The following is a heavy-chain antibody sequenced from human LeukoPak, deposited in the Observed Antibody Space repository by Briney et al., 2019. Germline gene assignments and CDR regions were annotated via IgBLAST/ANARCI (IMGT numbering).Heavy chain of an antibody. J-gene: IGHJ1*01. CDR2: IYYSGST. D-gene: IGHD4-17*01. Sequence: SQTLSLTCTVSGGSISNYYWTWIRQPPGKGLDWIGYIYYSGSTNYTPSLKSRVTISLDTPKKQFSLKLSSVTAADTAVYYCARAAVTTSRYFQHWGQGTLVTVSS. V-gene: IGHV4-59*01. CDR3: ARAAVTTSRYFQH. CDR1: GGSISNYY.